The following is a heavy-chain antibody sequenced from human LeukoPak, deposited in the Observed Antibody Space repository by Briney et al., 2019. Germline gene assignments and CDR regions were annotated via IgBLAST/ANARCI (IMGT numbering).Heavy chain of an antibody. V-gene: IGHV4-38-2*02. CDR2: IYHSGST. D-gene: IGHD6-19*01. Sequence: SETLSLTCTVSGYSISSGYYWGWIRQPPGKGLEWIGSIYHSGSTYYNVSLKSRVTISLATSKNHFSLKLSSVTAADTAVYYCARLKAVSTGYWGQGTLVTVSS. CDR1: GYSISSGYY. J-gene: IGHJ4*02. CDR3: ARLKAVSTGY.